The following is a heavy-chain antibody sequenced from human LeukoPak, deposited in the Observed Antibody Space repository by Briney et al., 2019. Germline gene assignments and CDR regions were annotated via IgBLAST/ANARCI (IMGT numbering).Heavy chain of an antibody. CDR3: ARALVDGYKELGY. CDR1: GYTFTTYG. Sequence: GASVKVSCKASGYTFTTYGITWVRQAPGQELEWMGWISAYNGNTNYAQKFQGRVTMTTDTSTSTAYMELRSLRSDDTAMYYCARALVDGYKELGYWGQGTLVTVSS. J-gene: IGHJ4*02. V-gene: IGHV1-18*01. CDR2: ISAYNGNT. D-gene: IGHD5-24*01.